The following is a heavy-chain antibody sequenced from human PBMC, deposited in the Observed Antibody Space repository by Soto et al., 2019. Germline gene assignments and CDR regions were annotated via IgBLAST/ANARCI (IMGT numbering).Heavy chain of an antibody. V-gene: IGHV1-3*05. CDR2: INAGNGNT. CDR1: GYTFTSYA. D-gene: IGHD2-21*02. CDR3: ARSIVVVTALDY. Sequence: QVQLVQSGAEEKKPGASVKVSCKASGYTFTSYAMHWVRQAPGQRLEWMGWINAGNGNTNYSQKFQGRVTITRHTSASTAYMELSSLRSEATAVYYCARSIVVVTALDYWGQGTLVTVSS. J-gene: IGHJ4*02.